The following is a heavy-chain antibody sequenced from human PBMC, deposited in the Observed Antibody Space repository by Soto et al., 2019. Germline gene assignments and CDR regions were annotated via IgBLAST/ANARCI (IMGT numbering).Heavy chain of an antibody. CDR1: GGTFSSYA. CDR2: IITIFGTA. CDR3: ARDRQQRPWAGYYGMDV. J-gene: IGHJ6*02. Sequence: QVQLVQSGAEVKKPGSSVKVSCKASGGTFSSYAISWVRQAPGQGLEWMGGIITIFGTANYAQKLQARGTITADESTGTAYMELSSLRSEDTAVYYCARDRQQRPWAGYYGMDVCLQGTTVTVSS. V-gene: IGHV1-69*01. D-gene: IGHD6-13*01.